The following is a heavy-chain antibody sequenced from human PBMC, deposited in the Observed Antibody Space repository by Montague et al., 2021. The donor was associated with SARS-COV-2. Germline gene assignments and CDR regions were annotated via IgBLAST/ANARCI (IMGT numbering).Heavy chain of an antibody. D-gene: IGHD6-13*01. V-gene: IGHV4-39*07. CDR1: GGAISSSSYY. J-gene: IGHJ6*02. CDR3: ARLGRQQLVRLSGMDV. Sequence: SETLSLTCTGSGGAISSSSYYWGWIRQPPGKGLEWIGSIYYSGSTYYNPSLKSRVTISVDTSKNQFSLKLSSVTAADTAVYYCARLGRQQLVRLSGMDVWGQGTTVTVSS. CDR2: IYYSGST.